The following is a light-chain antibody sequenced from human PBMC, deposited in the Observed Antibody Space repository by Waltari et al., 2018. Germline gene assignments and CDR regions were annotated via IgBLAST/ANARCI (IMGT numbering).Light chain of an antibody. CDR1: SSDIGSYNY. Sequence: QSALTQPASVSGSPGQSITISCTGTSSDIGSYNYVSWYQQHPGKAPKLIIFDVTNRPSGCSNRFSGSKSGNTAPLIISGLQGEDEADYYCSSYMDTTALELFGGGTSLTVL. CDR2: DVT. CDR3: SSYMDTTALEL. J-gene: IGLJ2*01. V-gene: IGLV2-14*03.